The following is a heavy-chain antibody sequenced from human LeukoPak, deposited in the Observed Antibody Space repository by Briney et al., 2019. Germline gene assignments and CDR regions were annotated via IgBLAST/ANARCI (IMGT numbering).Heavy chain of an antibody. D-gene: IGHD5-12*01. CDR2: MYYSGNT. V-gene: IGHV4-61*01. CDR1: GGSVSSDSYF. Sequence: SETLSLTCTVSGGSVSSDSYFWSWIRQPPGKGLEWIGYMYYSGNTNYAPSLKSRVTISLDTSKNQFSLNLSSVTAADTAVYYCARHLYSGYDFGYWGQGTLVTVSS. J-gene: IGHJ4*02. CDR3: ARHLYSGYDFGY.